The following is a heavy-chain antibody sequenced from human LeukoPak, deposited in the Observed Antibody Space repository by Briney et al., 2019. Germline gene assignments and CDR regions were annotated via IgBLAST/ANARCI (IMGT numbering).Heavy chain of an antibody. V-gene: IGHV3-7*03. CDR3: AKTLFHGDFAFDY. CDR2: IKQDGSEK. J-gene: IGHJ4*02. Sequence: TGGSLRLSCRASGFSFSTSSISWVRQAPGKGLEWVANIKQDGSEKYYVDSVKGRFTISRDNAKNSLYLQMNSLRAEDTALYYCAKTLFHGDFAFDYWGQGTLVTVSS. CDR1: GFSFSTSS. D-gene: IGHD4-17*01.